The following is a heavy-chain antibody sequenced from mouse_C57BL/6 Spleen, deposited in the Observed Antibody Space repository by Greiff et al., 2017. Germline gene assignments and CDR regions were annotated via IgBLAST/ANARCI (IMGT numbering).Heavy chain of an antibody. D-gene: IGHD1-1*01. J-gene: IGHJ2*01. V-gene: IGHV1-82*01. CDR3: AITTVVAPYFDY. CDR1: GYAFSSSW. Sequence: LVESGPELVKPGASVKISCKASGYAFSSSWMNWVKQRPGKGLEWIGRIYPGDGDTNYNGKFKGKATLTADKSSSTAYMQLSSLTSEDSAVYFCAITTVVAPYFDYWGQGTTLTVAS. CDR2: IYPGDGDT.